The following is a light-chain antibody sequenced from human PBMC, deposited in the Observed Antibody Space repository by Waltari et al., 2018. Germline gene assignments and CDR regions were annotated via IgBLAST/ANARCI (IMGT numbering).Light chain of an antibody. CDR1: NIGSKS. V-gene: IGLV3-21*02. CDR3: QVWDSSDDHVV. J-gene: IGLJ2*01. Sequence: SYVLTQPPSVSVAPGQTATIACGENNIGSKSVHWYQRKPGQAPGLGVYGDSRRPSGGPGRFSGANSGTATLTISGVEGGDEADYYCQVWDSSDDHVVFGGGTKLTVL. CDR2: GDS.